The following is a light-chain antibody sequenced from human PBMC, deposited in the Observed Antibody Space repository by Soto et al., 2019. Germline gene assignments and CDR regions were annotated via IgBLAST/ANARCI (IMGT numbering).Light chain of an antibody. CDR3: HQYGSSRHT. V-gene: IGKV2-28*01. CDR1: QSLLYSNGYNY. J-gene: IGKJ2*01. Sequence: DIVMTQSPLSLPVTPGEPASISCRSSQSLLYSNGYNYLDWYLQKPGQSSQLLIYLGSNRASGVPDRFSGSGSGTDFTLTISRLEPEDLAVYYCHQYGSSRHTFGQGTKVDIK. CDR2: LGS.